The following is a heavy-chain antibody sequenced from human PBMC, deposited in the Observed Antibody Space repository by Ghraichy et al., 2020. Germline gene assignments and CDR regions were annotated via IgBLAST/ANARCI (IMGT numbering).Heavy chain of an antibody. J-gene: IGHJ5*02. CDR3: AREERSRGDQFFDP. CDR2: IYYSGST. D-gene: IGHD3-22*01. V-gene: IGHV4-31*03. CDR1: GSSISSGGYY. Sequence: SQTLSLTCTVSGSSISSGGYYWSWIRQHPGKGLEWIGYIYYSGSTYYNPSLKSRVTISVDTSKNQFSLKLSSVTAADTAVYYCAREERSRGDQFFDPWGQGTLVTVSS.